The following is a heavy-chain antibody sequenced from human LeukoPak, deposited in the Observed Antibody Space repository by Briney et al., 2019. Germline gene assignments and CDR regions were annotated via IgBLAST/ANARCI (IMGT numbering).Heavy chain of an antibody. V-gene: IGHV3-23*01. CDR1: GFTFSNYA. CDR2: ISGSGDRT. Sequence: GGSLRLSCAASGFTFSNYAMTWVRQAPGKGLEWVSVISGSGDRTYYADSVKGRFTISRDNSKNTLYLQVNSLRAEDTAVYYCAKIPRRNFGSVIVPTKGYMDVWGKGTTVTVSS. D-gene: IGHD3-10*01. J-gene: IGHJ6*03. CDR3: AKIPRRNFGSVIVPTKGYMDV.